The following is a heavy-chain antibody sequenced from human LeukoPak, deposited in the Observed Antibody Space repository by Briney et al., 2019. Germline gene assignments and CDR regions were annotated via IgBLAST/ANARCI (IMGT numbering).Heavy chain of an antibody. V-gene: IGHV4-31*03. CDR2: IYYSGST. Sequence: PSETLSLTCTVSGGSISSGGYYWSWIRQHPGKGLEWIGYIYYSGSTNYNPSLKSRVTISVDTSKNQFSLKLSSVTAADTAVYYCARDPRGYYYDSSGYSYFDLWGRGTLVTVSS. J-gene: IGHJ2*01. CDR3: ARDPRGYYYDSSGYSYFDL. D-gene: IGHD3-22*01. CDR1: GGSISSGGYY.